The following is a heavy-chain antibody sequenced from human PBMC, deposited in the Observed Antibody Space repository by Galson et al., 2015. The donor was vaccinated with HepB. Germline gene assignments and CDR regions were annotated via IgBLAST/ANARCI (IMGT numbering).Heavy chain of an antibody. D-gene: IGHD4-11*01. CDR2: ISSSSSTI. CDR1: GFTFSSYS. CDR3: ASNYYYYYYMDV. V-gene: IGHV3-48*01. Sequence: LSLSCAASGFTFSSYSMNWVRQAPGKGLEWVSYISSSSSTIYYADSVKGRFTISRDNAKNSLYLQMNSLRAEDTAVYYCASNYYYYYYMDVWGKGTTVTVSS. J-gene: IGHJ6*03.